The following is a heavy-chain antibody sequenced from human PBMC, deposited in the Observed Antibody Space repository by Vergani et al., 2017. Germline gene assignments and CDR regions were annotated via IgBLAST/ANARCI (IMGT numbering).Heavy chain of an antibody. Sequence: VQLVESGGGVVQPGGSLRLSCAASGFTFSSYSMHWVRQAPGKGLEWVSSISNSSSYIYYADSVEGRFTISRDNAKNSLYLQMNSLRAEDTAVYYCARDRYSNYFDYWGQGTLVTVSS. V-gene: IGHV3-21*01. CDR3: ARDRYSNYFDY. D-gene: IGHD4-11*01. CDR2: ISNSSSYI. J-gene: IGHJ4*02. CDR1: GFTFSSYS.